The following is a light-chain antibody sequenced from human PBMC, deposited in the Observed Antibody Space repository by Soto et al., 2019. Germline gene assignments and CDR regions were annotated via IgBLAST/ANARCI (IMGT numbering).Light chain of an antibody. V-gene: IGKV1-12*01. J-gene: IGKJ3*01. CDR2: GAS. Sequence: DIQMTQSPSSVCASVGDRLTITCRASRDISNSLAWYQQTPGKAPKLLLRGASSLHRGVPSRFSGGGAGTEFTLTISSLQPEDFATYYCQWTSAFPRTFGQGTNVDVK. CDR3: QWTSAFPRT. CDR1: RDISNS.